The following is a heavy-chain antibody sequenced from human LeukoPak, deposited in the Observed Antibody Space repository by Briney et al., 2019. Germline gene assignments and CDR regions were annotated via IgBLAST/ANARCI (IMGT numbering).Heavy chain of an antibody. V-gene: IGHV4-61*01. J-gene: IGHJ4*02. Sequence: PSETLFLTCIVSGGSVSSGSYYWSWIRQPPGKGLEWIGYIYYSGTTNYNPSLKSRVTISVDTSKNQFSLNLSSVIAADTAVYYCARGAYYFDYWGQGTLVTVSS. CDR2: IYYSGTT. CDR1: GGSVSSGSYY. CDR3: ARGAYYFDY.